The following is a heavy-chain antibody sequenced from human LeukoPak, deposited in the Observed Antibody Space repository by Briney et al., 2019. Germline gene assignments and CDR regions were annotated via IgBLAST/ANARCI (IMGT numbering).Heavy chain of an antibody. CDR3: ARDGRGGGLDY. CDR2: IYYSGST. J-gene: IGHJ4*02. CDR1: GGSISSGGYY. V-gene: IGHV4-31*03. Sequence: SQTLSLTCTVSGGSISSGGYYWSWIRQHPGKGLEWIGYIYYSGSTYYNPSLKCRVTISVDTSKNQFSLKLSSVTAADTAVYYCARDGRGGGLDYWGQGTLVTVSS. D-gene: IGHD2-15*01.